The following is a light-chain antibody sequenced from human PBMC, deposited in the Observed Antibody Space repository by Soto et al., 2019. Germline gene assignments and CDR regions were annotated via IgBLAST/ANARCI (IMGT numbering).Light chain of an antibody. J-gene: IGLJ3*02. CDR3: FSYTSRSSLV. CDR2: EVS. V-gene: IGLV2-14*01. Sequence: QSALTQPASVSGSPGQSITISCTGTSSDIGGYNYISWYQQHPGKAPKLMIYEVSNRPSGVSNRFAGSKSGNTASLTISGLQTEDEADYYCFSYTSRSSLVFGGGTKLTVL. CDR1: SSDIGGYNY.